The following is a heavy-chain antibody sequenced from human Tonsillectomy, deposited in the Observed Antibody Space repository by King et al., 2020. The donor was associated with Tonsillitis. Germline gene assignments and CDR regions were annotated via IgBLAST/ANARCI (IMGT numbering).Heavy chain of an antibody. D-gene: IGHD2-2*01. CDR1: GGSISSGDYY. CDR3: AARREYQLLIYYYYYMDV. CDR2: IYYSGST. V-gene: IGHV4-30-4*01. J-gene: IGHJ6*03. Sequence: VQLQESGPGLVKPSQTLSLTCTVSGGSISSGDYYWSWIRQPPGKGLEWIGYIYYSGSTYYNPSLKSRVTISVDTSKNQFSLKLRSVTAADTAVYYCAARREYQLLIYYYYYMDVWGKGTTVTVSS.